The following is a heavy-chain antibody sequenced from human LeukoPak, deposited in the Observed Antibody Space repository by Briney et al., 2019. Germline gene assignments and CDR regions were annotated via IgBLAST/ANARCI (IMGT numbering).Heavy chain of an antibody. J-gene: IGHJ3*01. CDR3: ARLSAAVHLGAFDL. Sequence: SETLSLTCAVPGVSISPYYWAWIRQPPGKGLEWIGYIHTSGSNNQYPSLKSRVTISVDKSKNHFSLRLTSETAADTAVYYCARLSAAVHLGAFDLWGQGTMVTVSS. D-gene: IGHD3-3*01. V-gene: IGHV4-4*09. CDR2: IHTSGSN. CDR1: GVSISPYY.